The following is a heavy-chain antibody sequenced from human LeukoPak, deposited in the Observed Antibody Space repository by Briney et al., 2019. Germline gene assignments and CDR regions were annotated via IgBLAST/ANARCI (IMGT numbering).Heavy chain of an antibody. D-gene: IGHD1-26*01. Sequence: GGSLGLSCAASGFTFSTYWMDWVRQGPGKGLVWVSRIKSDGSSTIYADSVKGRFTTSRDNARNTLYLQMNSLRAEDTAVYYCARPSVSGHAYWGQGTLVTVSS. CDR3: ARPSVSGHAY. J-gene: IGHJ4*02. CDR2: IKSDGSST. CDR1: GFTFSTYW. V-gene: IGHV3-74*01.